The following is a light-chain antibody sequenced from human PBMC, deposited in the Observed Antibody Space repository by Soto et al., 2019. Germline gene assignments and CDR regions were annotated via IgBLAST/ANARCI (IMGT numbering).Light chain of an antibody. CDR2: AAS. CDR3: QQSYSTPT. CDR1: QSINSY. J-gene: IGKJ4*01. Sequence: DIQMTQSPSSLSASVGDRVTITCRASQSINSYLNWYQQKPGKAPKLLIYAASSLQSGVPSRFSGSGSGTDFTLTISSLQPEDFATYYCQQSYSTPTFDGGTKVEIK. V-gene: IGKV1-39*01.